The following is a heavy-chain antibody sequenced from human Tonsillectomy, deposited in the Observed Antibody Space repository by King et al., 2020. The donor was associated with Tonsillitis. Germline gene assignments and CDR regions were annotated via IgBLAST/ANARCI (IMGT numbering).Heavy chain of an antibody. J-gene: IGHJ3*01. Sequence: VQLVESGPEVKKPGASVRVSCKASGYTFTGYYMHWVRQAPGLGLEYMGWINPNNGDTNDGQKFQGRITMTEDKSISTAYMELSRLKSDETAMYYCAREIWEENEMGTWGQGTMVTVSS. V-gene: IGHV1-2*02. CDR2: INPNNGDT. D-gene: IGHD5-24*01. CDR1: GYTFTGYY. CDR3: AREIWEENEMGT.